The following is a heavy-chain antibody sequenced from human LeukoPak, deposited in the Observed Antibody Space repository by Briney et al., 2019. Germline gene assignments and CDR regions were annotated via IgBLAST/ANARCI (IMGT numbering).Heavy chain of an antibody. D-gene: IGHD5-12*01. CDR3: ARGVDGNWFDP. CDR1: GVSISSGGYY. V-gene: IGHV4-31*03. CDR2: IYYSGST. Sequence: KPSETLSLTCTVSGVSISSGGYYWSWIRQHPGKGLEWIGYIYYSGSTYYNPSLKSRVTISVDTSKNQFSLKLSSVTAADTAVYYCARGVDGNWFDPWGQGTLVTVSS. J-gene: IGHJ5*02.